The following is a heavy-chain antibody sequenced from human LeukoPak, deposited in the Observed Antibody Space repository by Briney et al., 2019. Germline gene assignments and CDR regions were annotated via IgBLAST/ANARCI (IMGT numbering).Heavy chain of an antibody. D-gene: IGHD5-18*01. CDR2: IYPGDSDT. Sequence: GESLKISCKGSGYSFTSYWIGWVRQMPGKGLEWMGIIYPGDSDTRYSPSFQGQVTISADKSISTAYLQWSSLKASDTAMYYCARHPPGGYSYGSLDYWGQGTLVTVSS. CDR3: ARHPPGGYSYGSLDY. V-gene: IGHV5-51*01. J-gene: IGHJ4*02. CDR1: GYSFTSYW.